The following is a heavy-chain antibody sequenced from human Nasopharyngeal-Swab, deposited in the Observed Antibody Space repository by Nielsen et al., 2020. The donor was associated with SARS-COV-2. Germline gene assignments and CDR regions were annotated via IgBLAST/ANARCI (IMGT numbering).Heavy chain of an antibody. Sequence: SETLSLTCTVSGASIRSGGYYWSWIRQHPGKGLEWIGYIYYSGNTYYNPSLKSRVTISVDTSKNQFFLKVDSVTAADTAVYYCATTDRDGWRYFHYWGQGTLVTVSS. J-gene: IGHJ4*02. D-gene: IGHD2-15*01. CDR2: IYYSGNT. V-gene: IGHV4-31*03. CDR3: ATTDRDGWRYFHY. CDR1: GASIRSGGYY.